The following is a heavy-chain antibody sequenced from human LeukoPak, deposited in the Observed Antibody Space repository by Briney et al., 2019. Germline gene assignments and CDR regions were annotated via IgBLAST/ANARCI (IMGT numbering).Heavy chain of an antibody. CDR2: MNPNSGNT. D-gene: IGHD2-2*01. CDR3: ARGLPPRYCSSTSCPIDY. V-gene: IGHV1-8*02. Sequence: ASVKVSCKASGGTFSSYAISWVRQATGQGLEWMGWMNPNSGNTGYAQKFQGRVTMTRNTSISTAYMELSSLRSEDTAVYYCARGLPPRYCSSTSCPIDYWGQGTLVTVSS. J-gene: IGHJ4*02. CDR1: GGTFSSYA.